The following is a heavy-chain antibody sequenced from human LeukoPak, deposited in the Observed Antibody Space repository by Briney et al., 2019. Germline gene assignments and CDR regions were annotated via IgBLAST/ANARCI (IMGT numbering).Heavy chain of an antibody. CDR1: GYTFTGYY. J-gene: IGHJ4*02. CDR2: INPNSGGT. Sequence: ASVKVSCKASGYTFTGYYMHWVRQAPGQGLEWMGWINPNSGGTNYAQKFQGRVTMTRGTSISTAYMELSRLRSDDTAVYYCARSSSWPWYFDYWGQGTLVTVSS. D-gene: IGHD6-13*01. CDR3: ARSSSWPWYFDY. V-gene: IGHV1-2*02.